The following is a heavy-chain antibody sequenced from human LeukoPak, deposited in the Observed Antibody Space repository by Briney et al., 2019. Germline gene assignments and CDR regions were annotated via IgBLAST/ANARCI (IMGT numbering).Heavy chain of an antibody. CDR2: IYYSGST. D-gene: IGHD5-24*01. J-gene: IGHJ4*02. CDR1: GGSISSYY. CDR3: ARVIMATFDY. V-gene: IGHV4-59*12. Sequence: SETLSLTCTVSGGSISSYYWSWIRQPPGKGLEWIGYIYYSGSTYYNPSLKSRVTISVDRSKNQFSLKLSSVTAADTAVYYCARVIMATFDYWGQGTLVTVSS.